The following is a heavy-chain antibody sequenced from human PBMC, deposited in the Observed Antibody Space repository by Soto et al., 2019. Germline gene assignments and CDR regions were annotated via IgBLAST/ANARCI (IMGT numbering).Heavy chain of an antibody. J-gene: IGHJ4*02. CDR3: ARDLGDGYNSRFDY. Sequence: QVQLVQSGAEVKKPGSSVKVSCKASGGTFSSYAISWVRQAPGQGLEWMGGIIPIFGTANYAQKFQGRVKITADKSTITAYMELSRLRSEDTAVYYCARDLGDGYNSRFDYWGQGTLVTVSS. CDR2: IIPIFGTA. D-gene: IGHD1-1*01. CDR1: GGTFSSYA. V-gene: IGHV1-69*06.